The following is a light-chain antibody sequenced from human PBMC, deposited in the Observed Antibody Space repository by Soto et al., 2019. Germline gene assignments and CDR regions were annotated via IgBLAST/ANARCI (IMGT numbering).Light chain of an antibody. CDR2: EVS. J-gene: IGLJ2*01. CDR3: SSYAGSNNPVI. CDR1: SSDVGGYNY. V-gene: IGLV2-8*01. Sequence: QSVLTQPPSASGSPGQSVTISCTGTSSDVGGYNYVSWYQQHPGKAPKFMIYEVSKRPSGVPDRFSGSKSGNTASLTVSGLQAEDEADYYCSSYAGSNNPVIFGGGTQLTVL.